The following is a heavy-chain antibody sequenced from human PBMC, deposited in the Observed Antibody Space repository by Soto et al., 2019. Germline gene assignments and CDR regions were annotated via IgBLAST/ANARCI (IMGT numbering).Heavy chain of an antibody. Sequence: QVQLQESGPGLAKPSQTLSLTCTVSGASLSSGGYYRTWIRQVPGKALEWIGYIFHTGTTFYNPSLKSRVVMSIEKSDNQFALNLRSVTAADTSVYYCARGLGYDSNGRFLAAFDVWGQGTMVTVSS. CDR3: ARGLGYDSNGRFLAAFDV. D-gene: IGHD3-22*01. CDR2: IFHTGTT. V-gene: IGHV4-31*03. CDR1: GASLSSGGYY. J-gene: IGHJ3*01.